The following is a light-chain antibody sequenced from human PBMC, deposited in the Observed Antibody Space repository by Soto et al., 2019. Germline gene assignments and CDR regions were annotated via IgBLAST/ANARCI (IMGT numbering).Light chain of an antibody. CDR2: GAS. CDR1: QSVSSSY. V-gene: IGKV3-20*01. CDR3: QQYGSSRT. J-gene: IGKJ1*01. Sequence: ENVLTQSPGTLSLSPGERATLSCRASQSVSSSYLAWYQQKPGQAPRLLIYGASSRATGIPDRFSGSGSGTDFTLTISRLEPEDFAVYYCQQYGSSRTFGQGTKVEIK.